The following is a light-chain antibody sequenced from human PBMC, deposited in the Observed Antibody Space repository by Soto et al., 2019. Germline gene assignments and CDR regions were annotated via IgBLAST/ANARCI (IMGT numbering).Light chain of an antibody. CDR2: GAS. CDR1: QSVSNNY. CDR3: QQYGSSGT. J-gene: IGKJ1*01. V-gene: IGKV3-20*01. Sequence: EIVLTQSPGTLSLSPGEMATLYCRASQSVSNNYLAWYQQKPGQAPRILIYGASNRATGTPDRFSGSGSGTDFTLTISRLEPEDFAVYYCQQYGSSGTFGQGTKVDIK.